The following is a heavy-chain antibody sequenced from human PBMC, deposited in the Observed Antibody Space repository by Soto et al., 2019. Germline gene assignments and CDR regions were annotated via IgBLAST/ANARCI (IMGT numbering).Heavy chain of an antibody. Sequence: EVQLVESGGGLIQPGGSLRLSCAASGFTVRSNYMSWVRQAPGKGLEWVSVIYSGGSTYYADSVKGRFTISRDNPKNTLYLQRNSLRVEDTAVYSCARGSGGYSSSRSWGQGTLVTVSS. D-gene: IGHD6-13*01. V-gene: IGHV3-53*01. CDR3: ARGSGGYSSSRS. CDR1: GFTVRSNY. J-gene: IGHJ5*02. CDR2: IYSGGST.